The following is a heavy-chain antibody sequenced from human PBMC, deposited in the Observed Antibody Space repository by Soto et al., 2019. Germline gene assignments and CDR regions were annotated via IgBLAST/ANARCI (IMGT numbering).Heavy chain of an antibody. J-gene: IGHJ4*02. CDR3: AKESPYCSGWYSGIFYF. CDR2: ISGSGGST. CDR1: GFTFSSYA. D-gene: IGHD6-19*01. Sequence: GWSLRLSCAASGFTFSSYAMSWVRQAPGKGLEWVSAISGSGGSTYYADSVKGRFTISRDNSKNTLYLQMNSLRAEDTAVYYCAKESPYCSGWYSGIFYFCGQGSLVTGSS. V-gene: IGHV3-23*01.